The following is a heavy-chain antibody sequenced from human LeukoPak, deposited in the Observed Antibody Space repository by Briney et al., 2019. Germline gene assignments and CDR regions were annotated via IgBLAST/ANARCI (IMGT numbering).Heavy chain of an antibody. CDR1: GFTFSSYS. J-gene: IGHJ4*02. CDR2: ISSSSSYI. D-gene: IGHD3-22*01. Sequence: GGSLRLSCAASGFTFSSYSMNWVRQAPGKGLEWVSSISSSSSYIYYADSVKGRFTISRDNSKNTLYLQMNSLRAEDTAVYYCARVYDSSGYSFDYWGQGTLVTVSS. CDR3: ARVYDSSGYSFDY. V-gene: IGHV3-21*04.